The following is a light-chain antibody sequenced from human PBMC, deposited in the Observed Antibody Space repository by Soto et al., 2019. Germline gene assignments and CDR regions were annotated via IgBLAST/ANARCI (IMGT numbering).Light chain of an antibody. J-gene: IGKJ1*01. V-gene: IGKV1-5*01. CDR1: QSISSW. CDR2: DAS. CDR3: QQYNSNPWT. Sequence: DIQMTQSPSTLSASVGDRVTITCRASQSISSWLAWYQQKPGKAPKLLIYDASSLESGVPSRFSGSGSGTEFTLTISSLQPDDFATYYCQQYNSNPWTFGQGIKVEIK.